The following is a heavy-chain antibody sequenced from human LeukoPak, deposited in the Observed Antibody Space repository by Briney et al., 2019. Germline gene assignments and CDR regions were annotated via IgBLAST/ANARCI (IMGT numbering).Heavy chain of an antibody. J-gene: IGHJ3*02. Sequence: ASVKVSCKTSGYTFTANYMQWVRQAPGQGLEWVGWLNPNSGATKYAQKFQGRVTMTRDTSINTAYMELSRLTSDDTAVYYCARYRCKTTSGCEDTDAFDTWGQGIMVTVSS. CDR3: ARYRCKTTSGCEDTDAFDT. CDR1: GYTFTANY. D-gene: IGHD2/OR15-2a*01. V-gene: IGHV1-2*02. CDR2: LNPNSGAT.